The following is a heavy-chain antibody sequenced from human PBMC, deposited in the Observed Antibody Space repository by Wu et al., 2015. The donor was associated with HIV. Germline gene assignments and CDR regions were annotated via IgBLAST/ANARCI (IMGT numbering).Heavy chain of an antibody. CDR1: GGTFSTYA. Sequence: QVPLVQSGAEVKKPGSSVKVSCKASGGTFSTYAISWVRQAPGQGLEYMGCFIPIFKLGNYAQKFQGRLTITADESTGTAYMDLSSLRSEDTAVYYCARGVVRSREFDNWGQGTLVTVSS. CDR2: FIPIFKLG. D-gene: IGHD1-1*01. V-gene: IGHV1-69*12. J-gene: IGHJ4*02. CDR3: ARGVVRSREFDN.